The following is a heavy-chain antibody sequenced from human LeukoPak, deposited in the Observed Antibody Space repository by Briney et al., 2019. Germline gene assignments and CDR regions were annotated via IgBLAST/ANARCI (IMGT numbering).Heavy chain of an antibody. Sequence: PSETLSLTCAVYGGSFSGYYWSWIRQPPGKGLEWIGEINHSGSTNYNPSLKSRVTISVDTSKNQFSLKLSSVPAGDTAVYYCARNDILTGYYPPPNWSAPWGQGTLVTVSS. V-gene: IGHV4-34*01. CDR3: ARNDILTGYYPPPNWSAP. CDR1: GGSFSGYY. CDR2: INHSGST. J-gene: IGHJ5*02. D-gene: IGHD3-9*01.